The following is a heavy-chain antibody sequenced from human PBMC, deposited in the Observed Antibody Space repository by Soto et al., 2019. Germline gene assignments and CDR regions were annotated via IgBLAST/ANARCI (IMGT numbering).Heavy chain of an antibody. CDR2: IDPSDSYT. V-gene: IGHV5-10-1*01. CDR1: GYSFTSYW. CDR3: ARDGEYSSSCEYYYYGMDV. Sequence: ESLNISCKGSGYSFTSYWISWVRQMPGKGLEWMGRIDPSDSYTTYSPSFQGHVTISADKSISTAYLQWSSLKDSDTAMYYCARDGEYSSSCEYYYYGMDVWGQGTTVSVSS. J-gene: IGHJ6*02. D-gene: IGHD6-6*01.